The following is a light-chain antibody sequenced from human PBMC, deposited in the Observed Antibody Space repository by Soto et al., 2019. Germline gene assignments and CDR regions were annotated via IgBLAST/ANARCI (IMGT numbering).Light chain of an antibody. V-gene: IGKV3-11*01. J-gene: IGKJ5*01. CDR3: QQRHMWPIT. Sequence: VLTQSTVTLSLSPGERATLSCRASQSFRGLLAWYQQKPGQAPRLLIYDAYNRATGIPPRFSGSGSGTDFTLTISSLEPEDSAVYYCQQRHMWPITLGQGTRLEIK. CDR1: QSFRGL. CDR2: DAY.